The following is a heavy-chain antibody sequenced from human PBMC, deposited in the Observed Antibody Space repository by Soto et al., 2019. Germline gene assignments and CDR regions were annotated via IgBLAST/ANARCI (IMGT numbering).Heavy chain of an antibody. CDR2: ISAYNGNT. CDR3: ERGIQLWPITYYFDY. V-gene: IGHV1-18*01. Sequence: ASVKVSCKASGYTFTSYAISWVRQAPGQGLEWMGWISAYNGNTNYAQKLQGRVTMTTDTSTTTAYMELRSLRSDDTAVYYCERGIQLWPITYYFDYWGQGTLVTVSS. J-gene: IGHJ4*02. CDR1: GYTFTSYA. D-gene: IGHD5-18*01.